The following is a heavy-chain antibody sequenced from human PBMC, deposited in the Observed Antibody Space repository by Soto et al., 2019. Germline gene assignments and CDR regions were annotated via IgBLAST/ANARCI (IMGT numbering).Heavy chain of an antibody. CDR3: AREYGYSNNNWFDP. CDR1: GGSISSGGYY. Sequence: SETLSLTCTVSGGSISSGGYYWSWIRQHPGKGLEWIGYIYYSGSTYYNPSLKSRVTISVDTSKNQFSLKLSSVTAADTAVYYCAREYGYSNNNWFDPWGQGTLVTVSS. V-gene: IGHV4-31*03. D-gene: IGHD4-4*01. J-gene: IGHJ5*02. CDR2: IYYSGST.